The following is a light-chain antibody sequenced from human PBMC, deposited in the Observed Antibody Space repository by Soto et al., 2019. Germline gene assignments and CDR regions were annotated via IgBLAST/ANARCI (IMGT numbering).Light chain of an antibody. V-gene: IGKV1-16*01. J-gene: IGKJ1*01. CDR2: LTS. Sequence: DIQMTQSPSSLSASVGHRVTITCRASQIISTYLNWFQQKPGRAPKLLIYLTSTLQSGVPSRFSGSGSGTEFTLTISSLQPDDFATYYCQQYNSYLWTFGQGTKVDI. CDR3: QQYNSYLWT. CDR1: QIISTY.